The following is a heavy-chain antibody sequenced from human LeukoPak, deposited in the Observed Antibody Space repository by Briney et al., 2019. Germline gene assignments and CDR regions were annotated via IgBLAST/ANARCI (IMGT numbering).Heavy chain of an antibody. V-gene: IGHV1-18*01. CDR3: ARTTLWFGELGYFDY. Sequence: ASVKVSCKASGYTFTSYGISSVRQAPGQGLEWMGWISAYNGNTNYAQKLQGRVTMTTDTSTSTAYMELRSLRSDDTAVYYCARTTLWFGELGYFDYWGQGTLVTVSS. D-gene: IGHD3-10*01. CDR2: ISAYNGNT. J-gene: IGHJ4*02. CDR1: GYTFTSYG.